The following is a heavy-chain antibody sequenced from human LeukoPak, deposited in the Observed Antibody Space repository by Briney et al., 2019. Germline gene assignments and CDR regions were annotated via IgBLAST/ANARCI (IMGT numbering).Heavy chain of an antibody. Sequence: SETLSLTCAVSGGSISSGGYSGSWIRQPPGEGLEWIGYIYHSGSTYYNPSLQSRVTISVDRSKNQFSLKLSSVTAADTAVYYCARSQNGDYFDYWGQGPLVTVSS. CDR1: GGSISSGGYS. CDR3: ARSQNGDYFDY. D-gene: IGHD4-17*01. J-gene: IGHJ4*02. CDR2: IYHSGST. V-gene: IGHV4-30-2*01.